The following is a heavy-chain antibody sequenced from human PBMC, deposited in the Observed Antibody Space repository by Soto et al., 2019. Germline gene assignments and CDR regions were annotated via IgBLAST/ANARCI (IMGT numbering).Heavy chain of an antibody. D-gene: IGHD3-9*01. CDR3: ARSGYYDILTGYYGGYYYGMDV. CDR2: ISAYNGNT. CDR1: GYTFTSYG. Sequence: QVQLVQSGAEVKKPGASVKVSCKASGYTFTSYGISWVRQAPGQGLEWMGWISAYNGNTNYAQKLQGRVTMTTDTSTSTAYMELRSLRSDDTAVYYCARSGYYDILTGYYGGYYYGMDVWGQGTTVTVSS. V-gene: IGHV1-18*01. J-gene: IGHJ6*02.